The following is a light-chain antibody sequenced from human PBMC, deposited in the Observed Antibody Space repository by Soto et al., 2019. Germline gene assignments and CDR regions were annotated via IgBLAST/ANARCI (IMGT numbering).Light chain of an antibody. Sequence: EIVMTQSPATLSVSPGERATLSCRVSQSISSELAWYQQKPGQPPRLLIYGASTRATGVPARFTGSGSGSDFTLTISWLQSEDFAVYYCQQGHNWPLTFGQGTRLEI. J-gene: IGKJ2*01. CDR3: QQGHNWPLT. CDR1: QSISSE. CDR2: GAS. V-gene: IGKV3-15*01.